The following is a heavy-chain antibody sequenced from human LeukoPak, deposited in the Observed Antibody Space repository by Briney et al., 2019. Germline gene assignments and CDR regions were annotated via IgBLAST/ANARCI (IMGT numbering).Heavy chain of an antibody. D-gene: IGHD3-22*01. CDR2: INPSGGST. V-gene: IGHV1-46*01. J-gene: IGHJ4*02. CDR1: GYSFTSYY. Sequence: GASVKVSCKASGYSFTSYYIHWVRQAPGQGLEWMGLINPSGGSTTYPQKFQGNITMTSDMSTTTVYMELSSLRSEDTAVYYCAREGVYDSNGYYYDHWGQGTPVTVSS. CDR3: AREGVYDSNGYYYDH.